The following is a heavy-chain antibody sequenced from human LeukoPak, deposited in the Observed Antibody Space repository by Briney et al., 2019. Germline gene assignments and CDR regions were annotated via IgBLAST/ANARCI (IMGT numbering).Heavy chain of an antibody. CDR1: GFTVSSNY. D-gene: IGHD1-26*01. V-gene: IGHV3-53*01. J-gene: IGHJ4*02. CDR2: IYSGGST. CDR3: AARKWELLFGTIDY. Sequence: GGSLRLSCAASGFTVSSNYMSWVRQVPGKGLEWVSVIYSGGSTYYADSVKGRFTISRDNSKNTLYLQMNSLRAEDTAVYYCAARKWELLFGTIDYWGQGTLVTVSS.